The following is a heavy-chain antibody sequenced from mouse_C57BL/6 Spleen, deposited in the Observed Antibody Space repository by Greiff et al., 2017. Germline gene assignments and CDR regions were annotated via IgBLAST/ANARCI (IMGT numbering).Heavy chain of an antibody. CDR1: GYSITSGYY. CDR2: ISYDGSN. J-gene: IGHJ2*01. CDR3: ASVIYYDYDWNYFDY. D-gene: IGHD2-4*01. Sequence: EVKLVESGPGLVKPSQSLSLTCSVTGYSITSGYYWNWIRQFPGNKLEWMGYISYDGSNNYNPSLKNRISITRDTSTNQFFLKLNSVTTEDTATYYCASVIYYDYDWNYFDYWGQGTTLTVSS. V-gene: IGHV3-6*01.